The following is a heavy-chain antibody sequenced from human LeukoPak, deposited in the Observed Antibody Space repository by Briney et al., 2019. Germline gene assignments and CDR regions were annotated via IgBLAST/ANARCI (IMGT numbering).Heavy chain of an antibody. Sequence: GGSLRLSCSASGFAFSGYAMHWVRQAPGKGLQYVSAISPTGGSTYYADSVKGRFSISRDNSKNTLYLQMSSLRPEDTAVYYCGPRGPEGYWGQGTLVTVS. V-gene: IGHV3-64D*06. CDR2: ISPTGGST. J-gene: IGHJ4*02. CDR3: GPRGPEGY. CDR1: GFAFSGYA.